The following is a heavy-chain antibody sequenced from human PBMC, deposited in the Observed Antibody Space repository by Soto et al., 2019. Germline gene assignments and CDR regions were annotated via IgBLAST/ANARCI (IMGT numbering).Heavy chain of an antibody. V-gene: IGHV4-59*01. CDR3: ARASPPHGGSDY. CDR2: IYYSGST. CDR1: GGSISSYY. D-gene: IGHD3-16*01. Sequence: QVQLQESGPGLVKPSETLSLTCTVSGGSISSYYWSWIRQPPGKGLEWIGYIYYSGSTNYNPSLKSRVTISVDTSKNQFSLKLSSETAADTAVYYCARASPPHGGSDYWGQGTLVTVSS. J-gene: IGHJ4*02.